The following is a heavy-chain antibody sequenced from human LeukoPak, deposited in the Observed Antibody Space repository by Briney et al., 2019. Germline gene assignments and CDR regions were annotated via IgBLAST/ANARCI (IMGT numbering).Heavy chain of an antibody. CDR1: GGSFSGYY. D-gene: IGHD6-19*01. V-gene: IGHV4-34*01. CDR2: INHSGST. J-gene: IGHJ4*02. CDR3: ARGLAKQWLLPV. Sequence: PSETLSLTCAVYGGSFSGYYWSWIRQPPGKGLEWIGEINHSGSTNYNPSLKSRDTKSVDTSKKQFSLKLSSVTAADTAVYYCARGLAKQWLLPVWGEGTRVPVPS.